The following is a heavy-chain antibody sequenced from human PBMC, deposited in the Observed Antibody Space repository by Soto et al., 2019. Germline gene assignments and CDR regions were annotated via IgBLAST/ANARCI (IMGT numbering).Heavy chain of an antibody. V-gene: IGHV4-59*08. CDR3: ASVIGYCSGGSCPDHYFDY. J-gene: IGHJ4*02. D-gene: IGHD2-15*01. CDR2: IYYSGST. Sequence: SETLSLTCTVSGGSISSYYWSWIRQPPWKGLEWIGYIYYSGSTNYNPSLKSRVTISVDTSKNQFSLKLSSVTAADTAVYYCASVIGYCSGGSCPDHYFDYWGQGTLVTVSS. CDR1: GGSISSYY.